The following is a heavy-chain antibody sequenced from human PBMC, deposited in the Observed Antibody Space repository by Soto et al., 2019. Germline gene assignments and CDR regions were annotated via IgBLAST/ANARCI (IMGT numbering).Heavy chain of an antibody. CDR3: ARDYGSSISDY. CDR2: ISYDGSNK. V-gene: IGHV3-30-3*01. CDR1: GFTFSSYA. Sequence: QVQLVESGGGVVQPGRSLRLSCAASGFTFSSYAMHWVRQAPGKGLEWVAVISYDGSNKYYADSVKGRFTISRDNSKNTLYLQMNSLRAEDTAVYYCARDYGSSISDYWGQGTLVTVSS. D-gene: IGHD2-15*01. J-gene: IGHJ4*02.